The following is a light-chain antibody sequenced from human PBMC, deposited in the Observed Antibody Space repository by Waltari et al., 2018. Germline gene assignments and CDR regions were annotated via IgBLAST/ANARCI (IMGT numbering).Light chain of an antibody. CDR2: VAS. CDR3: QQSYSTPLT. V-gene: IGKV1-39*01. Sequence: DIQMTQPPSSLSASVGDRVAITCRASQSISTYLNWYQQKPGTAPKLLIYVASSLQSGVPSRFSGSGSGTDFTLTISSLQPEDFATYYCQQSYSTPLTFGGGTKVEIK. J-gene: IGKJ4*01. CDR1: QSISTY.